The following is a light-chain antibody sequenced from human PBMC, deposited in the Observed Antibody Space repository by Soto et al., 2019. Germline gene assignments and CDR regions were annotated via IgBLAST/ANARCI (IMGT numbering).Light chain of an antibody. CDR1: SSDLDGYNY. CDR3: SSYRSSSIPSFV. J-gene: IGLJ1*01. Sequence: QSALTQPASVSGSPGQSITISCTGFSSDLDGYNYVSWYQQHPGKAPKLMIYDVRNRPSGVSDRFSGSKSGNTASLTISGLQTEDEADYYCSSYRSSSIPSFVFGSGTKLTVL. V-gene: IGLV2-14*03. CDR2: DVR.